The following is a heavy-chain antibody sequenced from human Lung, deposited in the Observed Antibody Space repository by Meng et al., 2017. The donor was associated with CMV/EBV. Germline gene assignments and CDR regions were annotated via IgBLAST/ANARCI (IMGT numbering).Heavy chain of an antibody. V-gene: IGHV4-4*02. CDR3: AKEWLDATTGQFDY. Sequence: VSGVSISTDNWWSWVRQPPGKGLEWIGEIYRSGSTNYSPSLKSRVTISIDRSKNQFSLRLTSVTAADTAAYYCAKEWLDATTGQFDYWGQGTLVTVSS. CDR1: GVSISTDNW. J-gene: IGHJ4*02. CDR2: IYRSGST. D-gene: IGHD1-26*01.